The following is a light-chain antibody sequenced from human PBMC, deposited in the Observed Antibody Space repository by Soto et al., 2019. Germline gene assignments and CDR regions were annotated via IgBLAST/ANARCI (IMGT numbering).Light chain of an antibody. CDR2: KAS. J-gene: IGKJ1*01. V-gene: IGKV1-5*03. Sequence: DIQVTQSPSTLSASVGDRVTITCRASQSISSWLAWYQQKPGKAPKLLIYKASSLESGVQSRFSGSGSGTEFTLTIRSLQPDDFATYYCQQYNSYSTCGQGTKVDIK. CDR1: QSISSW. CDR3: QQYNSYST.